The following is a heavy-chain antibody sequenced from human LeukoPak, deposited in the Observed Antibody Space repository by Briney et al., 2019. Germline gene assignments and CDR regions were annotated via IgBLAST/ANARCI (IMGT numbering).Heavy chain of an antibody. CDR2: ISGSGRST. CDR3: AKESVASLCLPGY. V-gene: IGHV3-23*01. Sequence: QAGGSLRLSCAASGFTVSSNYMSWVRQAPGKGLEWVTSISGSGRSTYYANSVKGRFTISRDNSKNTLYLQMNSLRAEDTAVYYCAKESVASLCLPGYWGQGTLVTVSS. D-gene: IGHD2-2*01. CDR1: GFTVSSNY. J-gene: IGHJ4*02.